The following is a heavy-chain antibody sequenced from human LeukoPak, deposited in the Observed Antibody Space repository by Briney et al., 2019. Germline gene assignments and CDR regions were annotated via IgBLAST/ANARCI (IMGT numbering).Heavy chain of an antibody. D-gene: IGHD3-22*01. Sequence: PSETLSLTRAVSGYSISSGYYWGWIRQPPGKGLEWIGSIYHSGSTYYNPSLKSRVTISVDTSKNQFSLKLSSVTAADTAVYYCARAATSMYYYDSSGYDHWGQGTLVTVSS. CDR1: GYSISSGYY. CDR2: IYHSGST. CDR3: ARAATSMYYYDSSGYDH. V-gene: IGHV4-38-2*01. J-gene: IGHJ4*02.